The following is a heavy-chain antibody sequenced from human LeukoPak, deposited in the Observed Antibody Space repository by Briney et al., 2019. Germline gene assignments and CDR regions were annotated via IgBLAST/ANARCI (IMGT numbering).Heavy chain of an antibody. CDR2: IWYDGSNK. CDR1: GFTFSSYG. CDR3: VKGRISEDGLDF. D-gene: IGHD6-13*01. Sequence: PGRSLRLSCAASGFTFSSYGMHWVRQAPGKGLEWVAVIWYDGSNKYYADSVKGRFTISRDNSKNTLYLQMNSLRAEGTAVYYCVKGRISEDGLDFWGQGTLVTVSS. V-gene: IGHV3-33*06. J-gene: IGHJ4*02.